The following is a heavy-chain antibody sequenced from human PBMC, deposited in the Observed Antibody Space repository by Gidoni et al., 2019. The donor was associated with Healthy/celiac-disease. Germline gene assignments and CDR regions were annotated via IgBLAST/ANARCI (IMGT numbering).Heavy chain of an antibody. Sequence: QLQLQESGPGLVKPSETLSLTCTVSGGSISSSSYYWGWIRQPPGKGLEWIGSIYYSGSTYYNPSLKSRVTISVDTSKNQFSLKLSSVTAADTAVYYCARHEITMVRGVTRGDWFDPWGQGTLVTVSS. J-gene: IGHJ5*02. D-gene: IGHD3-10*01. CDR2: IYYSGST. V-gene: IGHV4-39*01. CDR3: ARHEITMVRGVTRGDWFDP. CDR1: GGSISSSSYY.